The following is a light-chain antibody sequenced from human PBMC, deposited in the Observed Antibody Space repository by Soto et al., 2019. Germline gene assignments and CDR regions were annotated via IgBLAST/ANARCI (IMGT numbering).Light chain of an antibody. CDR2: DAS. Sequence: ESVLTQSPATLSLSPGATATLSCRARQTISKKVAWYHQKPGQAPRLLIYDASTRATDIPDRFSGTASGTEFTLTIRRLKSEAFASYYGQQYHDWPPWTFGQGTKVEI. V-gene: IGKV3D-15*01. CDR3: QQYHDWPPWT. J-gene: IGKJ1*01. CDR1: QTISKK.